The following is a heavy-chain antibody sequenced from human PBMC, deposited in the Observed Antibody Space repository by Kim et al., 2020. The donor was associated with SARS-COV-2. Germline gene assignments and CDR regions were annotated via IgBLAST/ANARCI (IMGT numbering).Heavy chain of an antibody. Sequence: GRFTISRDNPKHTVYLQMNSLRDEDTALYYCAKVVVMDGYNYFYYYGMDVWGQGTAVTVSS. D-gene: IGHD3-22*01. CDR3: AKVVVMDGYNYFYYYGMDV. V-gene: IGHV3-33*03. J-gene: IGHJ6*02.